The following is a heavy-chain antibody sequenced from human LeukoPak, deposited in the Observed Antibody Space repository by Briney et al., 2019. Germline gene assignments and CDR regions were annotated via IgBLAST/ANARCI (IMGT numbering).Heavy chain of an antibody. D-gene: IGHD4/OR15-4a*01. CDR1: GGSFSGYY. V-gene: IGHV4-34*01. J-gene: IGHJ4*02. CDR2: INHSGNA. Sequence: SETLSLTCAVYGGSFSGYYLIWIRQPPVKVLEWIGEINHSGNANYNPAFKSRATISVDTSTDHFSLNLTSVTAADAAVYYCASGANYAFYYWGQGTLVTVSS. CDR3: ASGANYAFYY.